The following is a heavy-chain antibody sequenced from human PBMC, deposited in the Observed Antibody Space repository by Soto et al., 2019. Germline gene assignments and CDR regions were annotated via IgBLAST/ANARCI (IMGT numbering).Heavy chain of an antibody. CDR2: IYMSGTT. J-gene: IGHJ3*01. CDR1: GGAISAFY. D-gene: IGHD1-1*01. CDR3: ARSPNTSSIGTFDF. V-gene: IGHV4-4*07. Sequence: SETLSLTCTVSGGAISAFYWNWIRQPTGKGLEWVGRIYMSGTTTYNPSLASRVTMSVDTSKSQFSLKLNSVTAADTAVYYCARSPNTSSIGTFDFWGLGTMVTVSS.